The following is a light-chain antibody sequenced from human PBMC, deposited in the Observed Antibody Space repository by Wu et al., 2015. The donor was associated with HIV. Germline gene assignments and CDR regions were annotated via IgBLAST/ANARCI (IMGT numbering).Light chain of an antibody. J-gene: IGKJ1*01. CDR3: QQRSTWPWT. CDR1: QSVSWY. CDR2: DSA. Sequence: EILLTQSPATLSLSPGERATLSCRASQSVSWYSAWYQQKPGQAPRLLIYDSANRVTGIPDRFSGSGSGTDFTLTISSLEPEDFAVYYCQQRSTWPWTFGQGTKVETK. V-gene: IGKV3-11*01.